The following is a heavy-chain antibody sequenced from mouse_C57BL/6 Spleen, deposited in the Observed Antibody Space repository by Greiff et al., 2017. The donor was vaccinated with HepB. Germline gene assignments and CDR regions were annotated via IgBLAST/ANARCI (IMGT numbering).Heavy chain of an antibody. D-gene: IGHD2-4*01. V-gene: IGHV1-53*01. CDR3: ARSTMITTRYFDY. CDR2: INPSNGGT. J-gene: IGHJ2*01. CDR1: GYTFTSYW. Sequence: QVHVKQPGTELVKPGASVKLSCKASGYTFTSYWMHWVKQRPGQGLEWIGNINPSNGGTNYNEKFKSKATLTVDKSSSTAYMQLSSLTSEDSAVYYCARSTMITTRYFDYWGQGTTLTVSS.